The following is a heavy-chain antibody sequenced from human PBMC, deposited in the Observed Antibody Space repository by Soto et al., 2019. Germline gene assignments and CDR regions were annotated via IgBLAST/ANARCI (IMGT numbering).Heavy chain of an antibody. Sequence: SETLSLTCAVSGYSISSSNWWGWIRQPPGKGLEWIGYINYSGSTYYNPSLKSRVTMSVDTSKNQFSLKLISVTAADTAVYYCARAYDFWNGYYSAQYYFDFWGQGTLVTVSS. CDR2: INYSGST. CDR3: ARAYDFWNGYYSAQYYFDF. J-gene: IGHJ4*02. V-gene: IGHV4-28*03. CDR1: GYSISSSNW. D-gene: IGHD3-3*01.